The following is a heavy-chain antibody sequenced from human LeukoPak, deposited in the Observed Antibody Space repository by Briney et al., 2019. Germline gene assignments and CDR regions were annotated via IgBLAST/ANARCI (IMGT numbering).Heavy chain of an antibody. J-gene: IGHJ4*02. CDR3: ARERGPNDYGDSFDY. CDR1: GGTFSSYA. V-gene: IGHV1-69*01. Sequence: GASVKVSCKASGGTFSSYAISWVRQAPGQGLEWMGGIIPIFGTANYAQKFQGRVTITADESTSTAYMELSSLRSEDTAVYYCARERGPNDYGDSFDYWGQGTLVTVSS. D-gene: IGHD4-17*01. CDR2: IIPIFGTA.